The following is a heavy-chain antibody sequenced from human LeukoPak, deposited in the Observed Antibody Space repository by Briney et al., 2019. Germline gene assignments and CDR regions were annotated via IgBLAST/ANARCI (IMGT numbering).Heavy chain of an antibody. CDR2: IIPIFGTA. CDR1: GGTFSSYA. CDR3: ATEPRITMIPPGFDY. Sequence: GASVKVSFKASGGTFSSYAISWVRQAPGQGLEWMGGIIPIFGTANYAQKFQGRVTMTEDASTDTAYMELSSLRSEDTAVYYCATEPRITMIPPGFDYWGQGTLVTVSS. J-gene: IGHJ4*02. D-gene: IGHD3-22*01. V-gene: IGHV1-69*13.